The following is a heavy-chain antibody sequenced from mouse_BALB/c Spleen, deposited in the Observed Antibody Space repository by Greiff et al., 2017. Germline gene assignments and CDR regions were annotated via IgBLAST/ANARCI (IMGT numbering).Heavy chain of an antibody. J-gene: IGHJ4*01. V-gene: IGHV5-6-5*01. CDR2: ISSGGST. Sequence: EVQRVESGGGLVKPGGSLKLSCAASGFTFSSYAMSWVRQTPEKRLEWVASISSGGSTYYPDSVKGRFTISRDNARNILYLQMSSLRSEDTAMYYCARGGSYYYAMDYWGQGTSVTVSS. CDR1: GFTFSSYA. CDR3: ARGGSYYYAMDY. D-gene: IGHD2-10*01.